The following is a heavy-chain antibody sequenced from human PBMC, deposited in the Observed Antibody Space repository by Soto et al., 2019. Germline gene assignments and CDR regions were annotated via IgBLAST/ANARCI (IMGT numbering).Heavy chain of an antibody. V-gene: IGHV3-33*01. CDR2: IWYDGSNK. J-gene: IGHJ4*02. Sequence: GGSLRLSCAASGFTFSSNGMHWVRQAPGKGLEWVAVIWYDGSNKYYADSVEGRFTISRDNSKNILYLQMNSLRAEDTAVYYCARWGNNKKLDYWGQGTLVTVSS. D-gene: IGHD3-16*01. CDR1: GFTFSSNG. CDR3: ARWGNNKKLDY.